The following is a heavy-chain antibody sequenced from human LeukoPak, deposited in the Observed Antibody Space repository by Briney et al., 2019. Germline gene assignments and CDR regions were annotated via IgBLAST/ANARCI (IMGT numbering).Heavy chain of an antibody. V-gene: IGHV3-23*01. CDR2: ISGSGGST. CDR1: GFTFSSYA. Sequence: GGSLRPSCAASGFTFSSYAMSWVRQAPGKGLEWVSAISGSGGSTYYADSVKGRFTISRDNSKNTLYLQMNSLRAEDTAVYYCASLRLVSGSYSDFDYWGQGTLVTVSS. D-gene: IGHD1-26*01. J-gene: IGHJ4*02. CDR3: ASLRLVSGSYSDFDY.